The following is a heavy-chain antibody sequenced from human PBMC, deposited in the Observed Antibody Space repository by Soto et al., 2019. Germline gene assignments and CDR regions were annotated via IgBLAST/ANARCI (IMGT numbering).Heavy chain of an antibody. CDR2: ISDSGANT. CDR1: GFTFNSYA. J-gene: IGHJ4*02. CDR3: AKGGVGFGSGKYYSGY. V-gene: IGHV3-23*01. D-gene: IGHD3-10*01. Sequence: GGSLRLSCAASGFTFNSYAMIWVRQAPGKGLEWVSGISDSGANTYYADSVKGRFTISRDNPRNTLYLQMNSLRAEDTAVYYCAKGGVGFGSGKYYSGYWGQGTLVTVSS.